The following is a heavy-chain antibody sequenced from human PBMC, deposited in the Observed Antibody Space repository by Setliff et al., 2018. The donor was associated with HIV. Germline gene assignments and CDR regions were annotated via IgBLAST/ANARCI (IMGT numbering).Heavy chain of an antibody. CDR2: ITGGSGFI. V-gene: IGHV3-21*01. Sequence: PGGSLRLSCAASGFDFSDYSMNWVRQAPGKGLGWVSCITGGSGFIDYADSVKGRFTVSRDNAKNAVYLQMNSLRPEDTAVYYCARDRDPHYDYVWGNYRPEYFQHWGQGTRVTV. D-gene: IGHD3-16*02. J-gene: IGHJ1*01. CDR1: GFDFSDYS. CDR3: ARDRDPHYDYVWGNYRPEYFQH.